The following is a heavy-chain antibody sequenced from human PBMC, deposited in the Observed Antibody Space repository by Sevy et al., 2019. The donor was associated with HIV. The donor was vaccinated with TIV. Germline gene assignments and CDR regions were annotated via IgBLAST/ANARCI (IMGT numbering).Heavy chain of an antibody. Sequence: GGSLRLSCAASGFTFSTHEMNWVRQAPGKGLEWVSYISNSGSTIYYADSVKGRFTISRDNAKNSLFLQMNSLRAEDTAVYYCARNYDFWSGPLGDYYGMDVWCQGTTVTVSS. D-gene: IGHD3-3*01. CDR1: GFTFSTHE. J-gene: IGHJ6*02. V-gene: IGHV3-48*03. CDR3: ARNYDFWSGPLGDYYGMDV. CDR2: ISNSGSTI.